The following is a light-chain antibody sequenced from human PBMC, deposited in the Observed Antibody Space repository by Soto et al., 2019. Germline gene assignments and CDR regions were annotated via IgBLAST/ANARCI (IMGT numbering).Light chain of an antibody. CDR3: QQYGSYRT. Sequence: DIQMTQSPSTLSASVGDRVTITCRASQNVTTWLAWYQHKPGKAPKLLLYDVSNLESGVPSRFSGSGSGTEFTLTINXLQSDDFATYFCQQYGSYRTFGQGTKVDIK. J-gene: IGKJ1*01. CDR2: DVS. CDR1: QNVTTW. V-gene: IGKV1-5*01.